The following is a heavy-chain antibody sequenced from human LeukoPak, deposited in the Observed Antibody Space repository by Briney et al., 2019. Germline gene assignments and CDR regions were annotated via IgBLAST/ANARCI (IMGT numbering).Heavy chain of an antibody. CDR2: VSTWNGHT. V-gene: IGHV1-18*01. CDR3: ARDYAYCGADCYFDTFDI. J-gene: IGHJ3*02. Sequence: GASVKVSCKASGYTFNNYGISWVRQAPGQGLEWMGWVSTWNGHTNYAQKVQARVTMTTDTSTSTAYMELRSLRSDDTAVYYCARDYAYCGADCYFDTFDIWGQGTTVTVSS. D-gene: IGHD2-21*02. CDR1: GYTFNNYG.